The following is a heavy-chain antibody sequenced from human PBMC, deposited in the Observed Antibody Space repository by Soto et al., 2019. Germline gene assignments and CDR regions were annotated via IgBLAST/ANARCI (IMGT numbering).Heavy chain of an antibody. D-gene: IGHD3-10*01. V-gene: IGHV4-59*01. Sequence: SETLSLTCTVSGGSISSYYWSWIRQPPGKGLEWIGYIYYSGSTNYNPSPKSRVTISVDTSKNQFSLKLSSVTAADAAVYYCARVGVTMVRGVILYYFDYWGQGTLVTVSS. CDR3: ARVGVTMVRGVILYYFDY. CDR2: IYYSGST. CDR1: GGSISSYY. J-gene: IGHJ4*02.